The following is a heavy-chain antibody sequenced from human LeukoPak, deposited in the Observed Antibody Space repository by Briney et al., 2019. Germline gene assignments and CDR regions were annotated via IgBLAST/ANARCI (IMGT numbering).Heavy chain of an antibody. V-gene: IGHV3-30*03. J-gene: IGHJ5*02. CDR2: ISSDGINK. CDR1: GFTFSSYS. Sequence: GGSLRLSCAASGFTFSSYSMNWVRQAPGKGLEWVAVISSDGINKYYADSVKGRFTISRDSSKNTVSPQMNSLRAEDTAVYYCAGRTWYSSSWVIDPWGQGTLVTVSS. CDR3: AGRTWYSSSWVIDP. D-gene: IGHD6-13*01.